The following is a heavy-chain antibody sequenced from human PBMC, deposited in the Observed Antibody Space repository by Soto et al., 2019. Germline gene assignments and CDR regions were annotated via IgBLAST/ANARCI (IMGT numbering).Heavy chain of an antibody. Sequence: EVQLVQSGAEVKKPGESLKISCQGSGYSFTNHWITWVRQMPGKGLEWMGRINPSDSHTNYSPSFQGHVTMSVDKSISDAYLQWSSVRASDTSVYYCARHASYYVGSGYLGSYWGQGTLVTVSS. V-gene: IGHV5-10-1*03. D-gene: IGHD3-22*01. CDR2: INPSDSHT. CDR3: ARHASYYVGSGYLGSY. J-gene: IGHJ4*02. CDR1: GYSFTNHW.